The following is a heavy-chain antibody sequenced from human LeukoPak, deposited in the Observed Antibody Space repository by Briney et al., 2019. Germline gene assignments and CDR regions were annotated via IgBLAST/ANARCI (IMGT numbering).Heavy chain of an antibody. CDR1: GFTFSSYA. CDR3: ARTYYYDSNGYSDYFDY. V-gene: IGHV3-30*04. Sequence: GGSLRLSCAASGFTFSSYAMHWVRQAPGKGLEWVAVISYDGSNKYYADSVKGRFTISRDNSKNTLYLQMNSLRAEDTAVYYCARTYYYDSNGYSDYFDYWGQGTLVTVSS. CDR2: ISYDGSNK. D-gene: IGHD3-22*01. J-gene: IGHJ4*02.